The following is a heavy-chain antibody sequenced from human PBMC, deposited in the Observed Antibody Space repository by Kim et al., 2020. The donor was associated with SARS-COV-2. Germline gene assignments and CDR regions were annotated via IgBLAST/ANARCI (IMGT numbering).Heavy chain of an antibody. CDR2: IWSDGTTK. Sequence: GGSLRLSCVASGFTFNNFGMHWVRQAPGKGLEWVALIWSDGTTKYYADSVKGRFAISRDNSKNTLYLRMNSLRAGDTAFYYCARGGAHTSGYFNPFDYWG. V-gene: IGHV3-33*01. CDR1: GFTFNNFG. J-gene: IGHJ4*01. CDR3: ARGGAHTSGYFNPFDY. D-gene: IGHD3-22*01.